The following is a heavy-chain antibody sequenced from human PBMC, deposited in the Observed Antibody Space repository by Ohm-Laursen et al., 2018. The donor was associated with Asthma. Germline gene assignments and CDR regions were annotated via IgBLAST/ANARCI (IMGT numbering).Heavy chain of an antibody. Sequence: SVKVSCKASGGTFSSYAISWVRQAPGQGLEWMGGIIPIFGTANYAQKFQGRVTITADESTGTAYMELSSLRSEDTAVYYCARDSIVGARYYYGMDVWGQGTTVTVSS. CDR3: ARDSIVGARYYYGMDV. CDR1: GGTFSSYA. D-gene: IGHD1-26*01. V-gene: IGHV1-69*13. CDR2: IIPIFGTA. J-gene: IGHJ6*02.